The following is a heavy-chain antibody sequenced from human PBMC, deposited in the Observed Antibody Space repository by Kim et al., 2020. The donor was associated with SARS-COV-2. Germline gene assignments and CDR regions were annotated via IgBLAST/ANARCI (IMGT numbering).Heavy chain of an antibody. V-gene: IGHV4-34*01. J-gene: IGHJ6*03. Sequence: SETLSLTCAVYGGSFSGYYWSWIRQPPGKGLEWIGEINHSGSTNYNPSLKSRVTISVDTSKNQFSLKLSSVTAADTAVYYCARAPGGAADGTLVWYYYYYMDVWGKGTTVTVSS. CDR2: INHSGST. D-gene: IGHD6-13*01. CDR1: GGSFSGYY. CDR3: ARAPGGAADGTLVWYYYYYMDV.